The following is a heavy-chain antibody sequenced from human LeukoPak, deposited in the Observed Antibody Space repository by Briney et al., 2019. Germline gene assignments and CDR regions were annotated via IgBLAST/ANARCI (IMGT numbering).Heavy chain of an antibody. CDR1: GGSISSYY. J-gene: IGHJ5*02. V-gene: IGHV4-59*01. CDR2: IYYSGST. CDR3: ARAEWSLTAVGCFDP. Sequence: SETLSLTCTVSGGSISSYYWSWIRQPPGKGLEWIGYIYYSGSTNYNPSLKSRVTISVDTSKNQFSLKLSSVTAADTAVYYCARAEWSLTAVGCFDPWGQGSLVTVSS. D-gene: IGHD2-8*01.